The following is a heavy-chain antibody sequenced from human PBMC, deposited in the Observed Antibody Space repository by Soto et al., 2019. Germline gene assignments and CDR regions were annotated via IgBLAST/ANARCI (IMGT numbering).Heavy chain of an antibody. CDR1: GRSFSDYH. Sequence: SETLSLTCAVYGRSFSDYHWSWIRQPPGKGLEWIGEINHGGSTKYNPSLKSRVTISKDTSKKQVSLKLTSVTAADTAVYYCARVSVTIFGVVMGQYYYAMDVWGQGTTVTVSS. CDR3: ARVSVTIFGVVMGQYYYAMDV. D-gene: IGHD3-3*01. V-gene: IGHV4-34*01. J-gene: IGHJ6*02. CDR2: INHGGST.